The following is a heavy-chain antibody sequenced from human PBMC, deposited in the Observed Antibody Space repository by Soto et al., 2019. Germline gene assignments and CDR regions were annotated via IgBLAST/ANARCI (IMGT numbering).Heavy chain of an antibody. CDR1: GGSISSGGFY. CDR2: IYYSGST. J-gene: IGHJ4*02. V-gene: IGHV4-31*03. D-gene: IGHD6-19*01. Sequence: QVQLQESGPGLVKPSQTLSLTCTVSGGSISSGGFYWSWIRQLPGKSLECIGYIYYSGSTYYNPSLKSRVTISVDTSKNQFSLKLSSVTAADTAVYYCARRSSSGWIDYWGQGTLVTVSS. CDR3: ARRSSSGWIDY.